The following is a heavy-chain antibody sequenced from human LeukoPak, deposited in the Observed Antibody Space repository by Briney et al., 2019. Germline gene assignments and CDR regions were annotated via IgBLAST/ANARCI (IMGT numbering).Heavy chain of an antibody. CDR2: IYYSGST. J-gene: IGHJ4*02. Sequence: SQTLSLTCTVSGDSISNGDYYWSWIRLHPGKGLEWIVYIYYSGSTYYNPFLKSRVTISVDMSKNQFSLKLSSVTAADTAVYYCARVDIVVAPAASYFDYWGQGTLVTVSS. CDR1: GDSISNGDYY. CDR3: ARVDIVVAPAASYFDY. D-gene: IGHD2-2*01. V-gene: IGHV4-31*03.